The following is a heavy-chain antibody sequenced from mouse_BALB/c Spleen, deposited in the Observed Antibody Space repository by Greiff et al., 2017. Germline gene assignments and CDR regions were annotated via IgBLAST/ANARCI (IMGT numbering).Heavy chain of an antibody. Sequence: QVQLQQSGAELVKPGASVKISCKATGYTFSSYCIEWVKQRPGHGLEWIGEILPGSGSTNYNEKVKGKATFTADTSSNTDYMQLSSLTSEDSAVYYCARSSLYEGFDYWGQGTTVTVSS. V-gene: IGHV1-9*01. CDR1: GYTFSSYC. J-gene: IGHJ2*01. D-gene: IGHD2-14*01. CDR2: ILPGSGST. CDR3: ARSSLYEGFDY.